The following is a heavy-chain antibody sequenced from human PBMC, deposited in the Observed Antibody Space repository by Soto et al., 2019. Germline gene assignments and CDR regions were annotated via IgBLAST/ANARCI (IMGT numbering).Heavy chain of an antibody. J-gene: IGHJ4*02. CDR3: ARDPSNYGGTPDY. CDR1: GGTFSSYA. D-gene: IGHD2-15*01. Sequence: SVKGSCKTSGGTFSSYAISWVRQAPGQGLEWMGGIIPIFGTANYAQKFQGRVTITADESTSTAYMELSSLRSEDTAVYYCARDPSNYGGTPDYWCQGMLVTLSS. V-gene: IGHV1-69*13. CDR2: IIPIFGTA.